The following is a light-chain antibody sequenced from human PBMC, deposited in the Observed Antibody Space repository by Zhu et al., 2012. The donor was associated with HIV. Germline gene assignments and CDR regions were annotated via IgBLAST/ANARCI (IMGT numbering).Light chain of an antibody. CDR2: KTS. CDR3: QQYNSYSPWT. V-gene: IGKV1-5*03. CDR1: QSISSW. J-gene: IGKJ1*01. Sequence: DIQLTQSPSTLSASVGDRVSIXCRASQSISSWLAWYQQKPGKAPKLLIYKTSSLESGVPSRFRGSGSGTEFTLTISSLQPDDFATYYCQQYNSYSPWTFGQGTKVEIK.